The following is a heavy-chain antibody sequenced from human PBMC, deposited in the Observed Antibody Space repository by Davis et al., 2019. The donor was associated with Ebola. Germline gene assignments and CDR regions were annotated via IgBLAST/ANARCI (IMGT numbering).Heavy chain of an antibody. J-gene: IGHJ5*02. V-gene: IGHV4-34*01. CDR1: GGSFSGYY. Sequence: PSETLSLTCAVYGGSFSGYYWSWIRQPPGKGLEWIGEINHSGSTNHNPSLKSRVTISVDTSKNQFSLKLSSVTAADTAVYYCARGRPYQLLYEGAGANWFDPWGQGTLVTVSS. CDR2: INHSGST. D-gene: IGHD2-2*02. CDR3: ARGRPYQLLYEGAGANWFDP.